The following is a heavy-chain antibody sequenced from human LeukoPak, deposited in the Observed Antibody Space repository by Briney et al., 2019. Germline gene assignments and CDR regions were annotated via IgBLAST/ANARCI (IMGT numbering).Heavy chain of an antibody. V-gene: IGHV1-46*01. J-gene: IGHJ4*02. CDR3: ARAKDSSGYYLLYYFDY. CDR1: GYTFTSYY. Sequence: GASVKVSCKASGYTFTSYYMHWVRQAPGQGLEWMGIINPSGGSTSYAQKFQGRVTMTRDTSTSTVYMELSSLRSDDTAVYYCARAKDSSGYYLLYYFDYWGQGTLVTVSS. D-gene: IGHD3-22*01. CDR2: INPSGGST.